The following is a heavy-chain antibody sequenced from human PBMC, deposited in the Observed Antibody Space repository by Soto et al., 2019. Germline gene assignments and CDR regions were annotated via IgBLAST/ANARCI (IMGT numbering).Heavy chain of an antibody. CDR2: IIPICGTA. CDR3: ARATCSSGWYYRNTGGFDP. Sequence: QVQLVQSGAEVKKPGSSVKVSCKASGCTFSSYAISWVRQAPGHGLEWMGGIIPICGTANYAQKFQGRVTITADESTSTAYMELSSLRAEDTAVYYCARATCSSGWYYRNTGGFDPWGQGTLVTVSS. J-gene: IGHJ5*02. D-gene: IGHD6-19*01. V-gene: IGHV1-69*01. CDR1: GCTFSSYA.